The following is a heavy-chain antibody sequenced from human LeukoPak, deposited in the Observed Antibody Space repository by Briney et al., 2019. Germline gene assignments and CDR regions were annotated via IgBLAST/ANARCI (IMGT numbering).Heavy chain of an antibody. CDR2: IYYSGDT. CDR3: ARVKIAVAGTGFDY. J-gene: IGHJ4*02. CDR1: GDSISSYY. D-gene: IGHD6-19*01. Sequence: SETLSLTCSVSGDSISSYYWSWIRQPPGKGLEWIGYIYYSGDTNYNPSLKSRVTISLDTSKNQFSLNLSSVTAADTAVYYCARVKIAVAGTGFDYWGQGTLVTVSS. V-gene: IGHV4-59*08.